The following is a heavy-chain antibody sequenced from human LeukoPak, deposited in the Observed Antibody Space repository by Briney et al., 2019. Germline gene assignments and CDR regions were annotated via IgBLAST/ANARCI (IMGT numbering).Heavy chain of an antibody. CDR3: AKAENWDYFDY. Sequence: PGGSLRLSCTSSQLTFNRYVMAWVRQAPGKGLEWVSTISASGGTTYYADSVQGRFTISRDNSKNTLYLQMNSLRAEDTAVYYCAKAENWDYFDYWGQGTLVTVSS. CDR2: ISASGGTT. CDR1: QLTFNRYV. V-gene: IGHV3-23*01. D-gene: IGHD7-27*01. J-gene: IGHJ4*02.